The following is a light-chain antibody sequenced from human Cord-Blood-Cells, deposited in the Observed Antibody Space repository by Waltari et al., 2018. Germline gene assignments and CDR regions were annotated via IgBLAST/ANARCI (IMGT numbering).Light chain of an antibody. J-gene: IGKJ3*01. CDR1: QDISNY. CDR3: QQYDNLPPTVSLT. V-gene: IGKV1-33*01. Sequence: DIQMTQSPSSLSASVGDRVTITCQASQDISNYLNWYQQKPGKAPKLLIYDASNLEKGVPSRFSGSGSGTDFTFTISSLQPEDIATYYCQQYDNLPPTVSLTFGPGTKVDIK. CDR2: DAS.